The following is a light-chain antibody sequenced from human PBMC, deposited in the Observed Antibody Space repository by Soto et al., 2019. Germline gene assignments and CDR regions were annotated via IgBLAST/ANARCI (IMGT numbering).Light chain of an antibody. Sequence: QSVLTQPASVSGSPGQSITISCTGTSSDVGGYNYVSWYQHHPGKAPKLLIYDVSNRPSGISNRFSGSKSDNTASLNISGLQPEDEADYFCSSYTTSNTRQIVFGTGTKVTVL. CDR2: DVS. CDR1: SSDVGGYNY. CDR3: SSYTTSNTRQIV. V-gene: IGLV2-14*03. J-gene: IGLJ1*01.